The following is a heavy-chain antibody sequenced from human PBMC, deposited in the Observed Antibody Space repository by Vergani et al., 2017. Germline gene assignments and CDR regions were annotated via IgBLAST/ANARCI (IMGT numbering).Heavy chain of an antibody. CDR2: IIPIFGTA. D-gene: IGHD2-2*01. V-gene: IGHV1-69*01. CDR1: GGTFSSYA. J-gene: IGHJ4*02. CDR3: ARDGGLVPAAILEGLGDY. Sequence: QVQLVQSGAEVKKPGSSVKVSCKASGGTFSSYAISWVRQAPGQGLEWMGGIIPIFGTANYAQKFQGRVTITADESTSTAYMELSSLRSEDTAVYYCARDGGLVPAAILEGLGDYWGQGTLVTVSS.